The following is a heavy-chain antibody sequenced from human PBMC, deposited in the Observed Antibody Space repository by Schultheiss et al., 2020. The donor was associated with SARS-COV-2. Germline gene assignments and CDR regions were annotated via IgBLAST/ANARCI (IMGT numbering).Heavy chain of an antibody. CDR1: GFTFSSYA. CDR2: ISGSGGST. J-gene: IGHJ6*03. D-gene: IGHD4-11*01. Sequence: GGSLRLSCAASGFTFSSYAMSWVRQAPGKGLEWVSAISGSGGSTYYADSVKGRFTISRDNSKNTLYLQMNSLRAEDTAVYYCAREWAEGTVTTYNMDVWGKGTTVTVSS. CDR3: AREWAEGTVTTYNMDV. V-gene: IGHV3-23*01.